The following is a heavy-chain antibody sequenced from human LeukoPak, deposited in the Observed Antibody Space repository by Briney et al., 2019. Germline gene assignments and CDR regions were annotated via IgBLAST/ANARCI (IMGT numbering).Heavy chain of an antibody. CDR2: IYYSGST. D-gene: IGHD6-19*01. J-gene: IGHJ3*02. V-gene: IGHV4-39*01. CDR3: ARRLSGWYQSDAFDI. CDR1: GDSISSSSYY. Sequence: PSETLSLTCTVSGDSISSSSYYWGWIRQPPGKGLEWIGSIYYSGSTYYNPSLKSRVTISVDTSKNQFSLKLSSVTAADTAVYYCARRLSGWYQSDAFDIWGQGTMVTVSS.